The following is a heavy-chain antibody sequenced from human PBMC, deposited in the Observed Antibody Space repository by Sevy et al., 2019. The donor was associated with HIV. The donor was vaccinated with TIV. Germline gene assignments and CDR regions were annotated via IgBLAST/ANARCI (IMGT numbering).Heavy chain of an antibody. CDR1: GFTFSGSA. J-gene: IGHJ4*02. D-gene: IGHD1-7*01. V-gene: IGHV3-73*01. CDR2: IRSKANSYAK. Sequence: GGSLRLSCAASGFTFSGSAMHWVRQASGKGLEWVGRIRSKANSYAKAYAASVKGRFTISGDDSKNTAYRQMNSLKTEDTAVYYCTRLELRGGDYWGQGTLVTVSS. CDR3: TRLELRGGDY.